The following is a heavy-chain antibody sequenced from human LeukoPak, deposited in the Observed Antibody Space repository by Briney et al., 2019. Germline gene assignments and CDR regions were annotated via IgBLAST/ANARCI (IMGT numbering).Heavy chain of an antibody. V-gene: IGHV3-23*01. CDR2: ISGSGGST. CDR1: GFTFSSYA. J-gene: IGHJ4*02. D-gene: IGHD3-10*01. CDR3: AKEENYGSGSYYNDYFDY. Sequence: PGGSLRLSCAASGFTFSSYAMSWVRQAPGKGLEWVSAISGSGGSTYYADSVKGRFTISRDNSKNTLYLQMKSLRAEDTAVYYCAKEENYGSGSYYNDYFDYWGQGTLVTVSS.